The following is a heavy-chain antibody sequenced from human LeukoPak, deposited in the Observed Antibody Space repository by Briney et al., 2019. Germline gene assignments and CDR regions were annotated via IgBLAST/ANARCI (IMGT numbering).Heavy chain of an antibody. CDR2: IWYDGSNK. D-gene: IGHD3-22*01. Sequence: GGSLRLSCAASGFTFSSYGMHWVRQAPGKGLEWVAVIWYDGSNKYYADSVKGRFTISRDNSKNTLYLQMNSLRAEDTAVYYCARGSYYYDSSGLYAFDIWGQGTMVTVSS. CDR3: ARGSYYYDSSGLYAFDI. J-gene: IGHJ3*02. CDR1: GFTFSSYG. V-gene: IGHV3-33*01.